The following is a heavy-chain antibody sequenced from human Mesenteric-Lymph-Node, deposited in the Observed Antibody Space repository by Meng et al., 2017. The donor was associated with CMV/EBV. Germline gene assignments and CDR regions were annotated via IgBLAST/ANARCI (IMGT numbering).Heavy chain of an antibody. CDR3: AKDNNYYGWWFDP. Sequence: GESLKISCTASGVTFSHYGIHWVRQAPGKGLEWVAIIRYDGSNKYYADSVKGRFTISRDNSKNTLYLQMNSLRAEDTAVYYCAKDNNYYGWWFDPWGQGTLVTVSS. D-gene: IGHD3-22*01. V-gene: IGHV3-30*02. CDR1: GVTFSHYG. J-gene: IGHJ5*02. CDR2: IRYDGSNK.